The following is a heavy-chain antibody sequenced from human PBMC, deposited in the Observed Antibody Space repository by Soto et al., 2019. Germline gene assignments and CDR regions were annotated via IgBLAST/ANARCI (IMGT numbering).Heavy chain of an antibody. J-gene: IGHJ4*02. CDR3: AKVGYSGYGFDY. V-gene: IGHV3-30*18. CDR2: IPYDGSNK. CDR1: GFTFSSYG. Sequence: GGSLRLSCAAAGFTFSSYGMHWVRQAPGKGLEWVAVIPYDGSNKYYADSVKGRFTISRDNSKNTLYLQMNSLRAEDTAVYYCAKVGYSGYGFDYWGQGTLVTVSS. D-gene: IGHD5-12*01.